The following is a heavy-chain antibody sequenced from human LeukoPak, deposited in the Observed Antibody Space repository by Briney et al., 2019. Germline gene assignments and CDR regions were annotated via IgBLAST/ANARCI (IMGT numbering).Heavy chain of an antibody. J-gene: IGHJ5*02. CDR2: INRSGGT. CDR1: GGSFSGYY. Sequence: SETLSLTCAVFGGSFSGYYWSWIRQPPGKGLEWIGEINRSGGTNYNPSLRSRLTTSVDTSKNQFSLKLSSVTAADSAVYYCAVYCSSTGCYGNWFDPWGQGTLVTVSS. V-gene: IGHV4-34*01. D-gene: IGHD2-2*01. CDR3: AVYCSSTGCYGNWFDP.